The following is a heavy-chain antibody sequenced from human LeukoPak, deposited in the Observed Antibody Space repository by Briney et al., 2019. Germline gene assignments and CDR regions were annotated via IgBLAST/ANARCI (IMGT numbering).Heavy chain of an antibody. CDR2: NIPIFGTP. CDR3: ARKQGYCSSTSCYSPFDY. V-gene: IGHV1-69*01. D-gene: IGHD2-2*01. Sequence: SVKVSCKASGGTFSSYAISWVRQAPGQGLEWKGGNIPIFGTPNYAQKFQGRVTITADESTSTAYMELSSLRSEDTAVYYCARKQGYCSSTSCYSPFDYWGQGTLVTVSS. J-gene: IGHJ4*02. CDR1: GGTFSSYA.